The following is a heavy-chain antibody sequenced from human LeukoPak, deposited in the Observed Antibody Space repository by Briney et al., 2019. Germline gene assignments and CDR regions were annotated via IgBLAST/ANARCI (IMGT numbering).Heavy chain of an antibody. Sequence: PGGSLTLSCAASGFTFSSYSMKWVRQAPGKGLEWVSSISSSSSYIYYADSVKGRFTISRDNAKNSLYLQMNSLRAEDTAVYYCARDLWELGNWGQGTLVTVSS. CDR2: ISSSSSYI. CDR1: GFTFSSYS. V-gene: IGHV3-21*01. D-gene: IGHD1-26*01. CDR3: ARDLWELGN. J-gene: IGHJ4*02.